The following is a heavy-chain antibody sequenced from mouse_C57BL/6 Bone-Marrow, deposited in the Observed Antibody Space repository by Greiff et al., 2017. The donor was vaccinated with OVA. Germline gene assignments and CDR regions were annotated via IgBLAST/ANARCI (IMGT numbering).Heavy chain of an antibody. J-gene: IGHJ2*01. D-gene: IGHD1-1*01. CDR2: ISNLAYSI. CDR1: GFTFSDYG. V-gene: IGHV5-15*01. Sequence: VQGVESGGGLVQPGGSLKLSCAASGFTFSDYGMAWVRQAPRKGPEWVAFISNLAYSIYYADTVTGRFTISRENAKNTLYLEMSSLRSEDTAMYYCARRGSSYFYFDYWGQGTTLTVSS. CDR3: ARRGSSYFYFDY.